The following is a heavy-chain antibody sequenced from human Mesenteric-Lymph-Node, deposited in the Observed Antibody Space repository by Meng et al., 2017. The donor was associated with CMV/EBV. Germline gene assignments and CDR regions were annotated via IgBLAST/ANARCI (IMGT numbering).Heavy chain of an antibody. CDR2: IQSSGST. J-gene: IGHJ4*02. V-gene: IGHV4-31*03. D-gene: IGHD6-19*01. CDR1: GASISSGGYY. CDR3: ARLWSSGWYSRFDY. Sequence: SETLSLTCTVSGASISSGGYYWSWIRQHPGKGLEWIGYIQSSGSTYNNPSLTSRVTMSVDTSKNQFSLKLSSVTAADTAVYYCARLWSSGWYSRFDYWGQGTLVTVSS.